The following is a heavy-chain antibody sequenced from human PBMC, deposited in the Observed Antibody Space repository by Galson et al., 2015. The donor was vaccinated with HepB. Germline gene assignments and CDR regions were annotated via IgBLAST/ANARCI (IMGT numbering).Heavy chain of an antibody. CDR3: ARDRTAGTFYYYYYMDV. D-gene: IGHD6-13*01. Sequence: SLRLSCAATGFTFSSYGMHWVRQAPGKGLEWVAVIWYDGTNQYYVDSVKGRFTISRDNSKNTLYLQMNTLRAEDTAVYYCARDRTAGTFYYYYYMDVWGKGTTVTVSS. CDR2: IWYDGTNQ. J-gene: IGHJ6*03. CDR1: GFTFSSYG. V-gene: IGHV3-33*01.